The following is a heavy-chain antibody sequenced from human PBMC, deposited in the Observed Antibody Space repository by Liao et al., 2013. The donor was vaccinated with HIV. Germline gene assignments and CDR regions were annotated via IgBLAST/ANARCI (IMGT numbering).Heavy chain of an antibody. Sequence: QVHLKESGPGLVKPSETLSLTCTVSGGSISTFYWSWIRQPPGQGLEWIGYTHYTGSTNYNPSLKGRVTISVDTSKNQFSLRLNSLTAADTAVYYCARDLYMVDASDIVGPRDTGHRLF. J-gene: IGHJ3*02. D-gene: IGHD2-15*01. V-gene: IGHV4-59*01. CDR3: ARDLYMVDASDI. CDR2: THYTGST. CDR1: GGSISTFY.